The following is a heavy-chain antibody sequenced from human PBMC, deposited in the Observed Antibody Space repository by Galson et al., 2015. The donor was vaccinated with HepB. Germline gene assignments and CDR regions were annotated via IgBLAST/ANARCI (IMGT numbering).Heavy chain of an antibody. V-gene: IGHV3-21*01. CDR3: ARDRGKRQHLIRRFYSHAMDV. D-gene: IGHD6-13*01. CDR2: ISDSSTYR. Sequence: SLRLSCAVSGFSFSAFHMHWVRQVPGKGLQWVSSISDSSTYRNYADSVKGRFTISRDNARNSLSLQMNNLRVEDTAVYFCARDRGKRQHLIRRFYSHAMDVWGQGTTVTVSS. CDR1: GFSFSAFH. J-gene: IGHJ6*02.